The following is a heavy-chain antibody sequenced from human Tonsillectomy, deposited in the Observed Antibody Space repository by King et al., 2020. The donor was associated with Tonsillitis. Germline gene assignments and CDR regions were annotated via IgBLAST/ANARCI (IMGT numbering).Heavy chain of an antibody. D-gene: IGHD3-3*01. V-gene: IGHV3-64D*06. CDR1: GIEFSSFA. CDR2: ISTDGLTT. CDR3: AVVGFYYEGACDV. Sequence: VQLVESGGDLVQPGGSLRLSCSASGIEFSSFAMHWVRQAPGKGLEYVAAISTDGLTTFYADSVKGRFTIYRDNSRKTMSLQMSSLTTEDTAMYDCAVVGFYYEGACDVWGRGTRLTV. J-gene: IGHJ3*01.